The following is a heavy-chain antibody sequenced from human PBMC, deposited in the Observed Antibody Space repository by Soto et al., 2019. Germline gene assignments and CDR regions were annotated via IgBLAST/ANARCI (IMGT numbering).Heavy chain of an antibody. CDR3: ASGYCSSTSCRYYYYGMDV. D-gene: IGHD2-2*03. J-gene: IGHJ6*02. CDR1: GYTFTSYG. V-gene: IGHV1-18*01. Sequence: ASVKVSCKASGYTFTSYGISWVRQAPGQGLEWMGWISAYNGNTNYAQKLQGRVTMTTDTSTSTAYMELRSLRSDDTAVYYCASGYCSSTSCRYYYYGMDVWGQGTTVTVSS. CDR2: ISAYNGNT.